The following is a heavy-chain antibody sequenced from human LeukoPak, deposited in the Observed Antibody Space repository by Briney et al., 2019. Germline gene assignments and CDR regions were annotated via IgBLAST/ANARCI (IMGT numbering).Heavy chain of an antibody. Sequence: PGGSLRLPCATSGFTFSTFWMHWVRQAPGKGLVWVSRVNHDGSSTNYADSVKGRFTISRDNAKNTLYLQMNSLRAEDTAVYYCVSWGVEHFWGQGTLLTVSS. J-gene: IGHJ4*02. V-gene: IGHV3-74*01. CDR1: GFTFSTFW. CDR3: VSWGVEHF. D-gene: IGHD3-10*01. CDR2: VNHDGSST.